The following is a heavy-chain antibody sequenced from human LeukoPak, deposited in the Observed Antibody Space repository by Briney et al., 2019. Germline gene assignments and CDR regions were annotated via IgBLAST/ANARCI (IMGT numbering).Heavy chain of an antibody. J-gene: IGHJ4*02. D-gene: IGHD1-1*01. Sequence: GGSLRLSCAASGFTFSSSAMHWVRQAPGKGLEWVAFIWFDGSNKHYADSVKGRFTISRDNSEDTLYLQMNSLRAEDTAVYYCVRDPSGSGFAFDSWGQGALVTVSS. CDR1: GFTFSSSA. V-gene: IGHV3-33*08. CDR2: IWFDGSNK. CDR3: VRDPSGSGFAFDS.